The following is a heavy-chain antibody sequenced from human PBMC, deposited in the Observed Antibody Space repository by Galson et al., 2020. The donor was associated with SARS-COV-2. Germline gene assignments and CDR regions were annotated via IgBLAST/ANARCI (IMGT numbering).Heavy chain of an antibody. V-gene: IGHV3-74*01. Sequence: TGGSLRLSCAASGFTFSSYWMHWVRQAPGKGLVWVSRINSAGSSTSSADSVKGRFTISRDNAKNTLYLQMNSLRAEDTAVYYCARPIYRCSSTSCSERGWFDPWGQGTLVTVSS. CDR1: GFTFSSYW. D-gene: IGHD2-2*01. CDR3: ARPIYRCSSTSCSERGWFDP. J-gene: IGHJ5*02. CDR2: INSAGSST.